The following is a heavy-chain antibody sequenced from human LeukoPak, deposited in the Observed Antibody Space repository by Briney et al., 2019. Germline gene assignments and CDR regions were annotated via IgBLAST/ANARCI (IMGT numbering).Heavy chain of an antibody. J-gene: IGHJ4*02. CDR1: GFTFSRFA. D-gene: IGHD3-3*01. CDR3: VRAPYYDFWSGRPPYYFDY. Sequence: GGSLRLSCAASGFTFSRFAMHWVRQAPGKGLEWLAVISYNGNNKYYADSVKGQFTISRDNSKNTLYLQVTRLTGRDTATYYCVRAPYYDFWSGRPPYYFDYWGQGTLVTVSS. CDR2: ISYNGNNK. V-gene: IGHV3-30*04.